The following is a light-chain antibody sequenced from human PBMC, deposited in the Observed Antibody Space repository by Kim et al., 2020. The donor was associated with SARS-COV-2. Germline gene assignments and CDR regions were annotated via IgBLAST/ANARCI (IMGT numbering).Light chain of an antibody. J-gene: IGKJ4*01. V-gene: IGKV1-5*03. CDR1: QTINSW. CDR3: QQYNSYSPLT. CDR2: TAS. Sequence: DIQMTQSPSTLSASVGDRVTMTCRASQTINSWLAWYQQKPGKAPKLLIYTASTLQNGVPSRFSGSKSGTEFTLTISSLQPDDFATYYCQQYNSYSPLTFGGGTKVDIK.